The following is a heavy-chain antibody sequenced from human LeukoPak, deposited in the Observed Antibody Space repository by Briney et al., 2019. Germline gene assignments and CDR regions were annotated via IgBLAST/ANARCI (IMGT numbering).Heavy chain of an antibody. CDR3: ARRSGVAVAGAFYY. J-gene: IGHJ4*02. V-gene: IGHV3-23*01. D-gene: IGHD6-19*01. Sequence: AESLRLSGAASGFTFSNYAMRWVRQAPGKGLEWVSGISGSGDSTYYADFVKGRFTISRDNSKHTLYLQMNSVRAEDTAVYFCARRSGVAVAGAFYYWGQGTLVTVSS. CDR1: GFTFSNYA. CDR2: ISGSGDST.